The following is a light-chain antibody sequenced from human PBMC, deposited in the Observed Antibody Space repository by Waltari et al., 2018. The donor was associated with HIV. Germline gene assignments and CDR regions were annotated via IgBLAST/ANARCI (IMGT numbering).Light chain of an antibody. CDR1: NIGTTP. Sequence: SYVLTQPPSVSVPPGMTARITCGGNNIGTTPVRWYQQTPGQAPVLVIYDDSDRPSGIPGRFSGSNSGNTATLTISRVEAGDEGDYYCQVWESIINHWVFGGGTKLTVL. V-gene: IGLV3-21*01. CDR3: QVWESIINHWV. J-gene: IGLJ3*02. CDR2: DDS.